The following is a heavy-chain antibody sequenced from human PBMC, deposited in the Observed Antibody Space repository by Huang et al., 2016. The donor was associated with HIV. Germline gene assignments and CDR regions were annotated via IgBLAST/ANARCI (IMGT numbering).Heavy chain of an antibody. J-gene: IGHJ4*02. CDR1: GFTFSSYA. CDR3: AKADSGAAAGSLVDY. D-gene: IGHD6-13*01. V-gene: IGHV3-23*01. CDR2: ITGRGSSS. Sequence: EVQLLESGGGLVQPGGSLRLSCAASGFTFSSYAMSWVRQARVKGLGGGSSITGRGSSSYYADSVKGRFTISRDNSKNTLYLQMNSLRAEDTAIYYCAKADSGAAAGSLVDYWGQGTLVTVSS.